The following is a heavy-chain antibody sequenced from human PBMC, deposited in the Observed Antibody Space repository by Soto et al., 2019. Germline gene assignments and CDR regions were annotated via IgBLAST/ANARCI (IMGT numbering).Heavy chain of an antibody. Sequence: QTLSLTCAIFGDNVSSDRASCNLISHSPSKGLEGLGRTYYRSKWDNDYALSVKSRITINPDTSTNQFSLPLTSVTPEDTPVYYCARICVSDSYNYYGMAVWGQXPTVTVS. D-gene: IGHD3-16*01. V-gene: IGHV6-1*01. CDR2: TYYRSKWDN. J-gene: IGHJ6*02. CDR1: GDNVSSDRAS. CDR3: ARICVSDSYNYYGMAV.